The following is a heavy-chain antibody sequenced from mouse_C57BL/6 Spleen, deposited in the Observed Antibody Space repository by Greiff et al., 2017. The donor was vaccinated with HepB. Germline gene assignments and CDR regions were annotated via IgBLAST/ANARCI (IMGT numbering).Heavy chain of an antibody. J-gene: IGHJ1*03. CDR3: ASSNYYGSSYEGYWYFDV. V-gene: IGHV1-64*01. Sequence: QVQLQQPGAELVKPGASVKLSCKASGYTFTSYWMHWVKQRPGQGLEWIGMIHPNSGSTNYNEKFKSKATLTVDKSSSTAYMQLSSLTSEDSAVYYCASSNYYGSSYEGYWYFDVWGTGTTVTVSS. CDR2: IHPNSGST. D-gene: IGHD1-1*01. CDR1: GYTFTSYW.